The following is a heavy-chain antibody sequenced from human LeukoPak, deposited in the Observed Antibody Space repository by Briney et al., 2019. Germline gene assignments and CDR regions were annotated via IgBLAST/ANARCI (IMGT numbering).Heavy chain of an antibody. J-gene: IGHJ2*01. Sequence: PGGSLRLSCAASGFTFSDYYMSWIRQAPGKGLEWVSYISSSGSTIYYADSVKGRFTISRDNAKNSLYLQMNSLRAEDTAVYYCAKALSSSFYYFDLGGRGTLVTVSS. CDR1: GFTFSDYY. CDR2: ISSSGSTI. V-gene: IGHV3-11*01. CDR3: AKALSSSFYYFDL. D-gene: IGHD3-16*02.